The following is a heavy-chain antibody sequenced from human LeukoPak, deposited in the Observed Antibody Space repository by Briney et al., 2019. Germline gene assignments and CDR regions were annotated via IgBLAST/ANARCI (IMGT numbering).Heavy chain of an antibody. D-gene: IGHD6-13*01. V-gene: IGHV4-39*07. CDR3: AREKLNIAAPDY. J-gene: IGHJ4*02. CDR1: GGSISSSSYY. CDR2: IYYSGST. Sequence: SETLSLTCTVSGGSISSSSYYWGWIRQPPGTGLEWIGSIYYSGSTYYNPSLKSRVTISVDTSKNQFSLKLSSVTAADTAVYYCAREKLNIAAPDYWGQGTLVTVSS.